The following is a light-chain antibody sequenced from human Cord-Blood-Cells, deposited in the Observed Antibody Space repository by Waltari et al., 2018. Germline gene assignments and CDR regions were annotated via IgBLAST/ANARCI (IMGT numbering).Light chain of an antibody. V-gene: IGLV1-47*01. CDR3: AAWDDSLSGVV. CDR1: SSNIGSNY. J-gene: IGLJ2*01. CDR2: RNN. Sequence: QSVLTQPPSASGTPGPRVTISRSGSSSNIGSNYVYWYQQLPGTAPKLLIYRNNQRPSGVPDRFSGSKSGTSASLAISGLRSEDEADYYCAAWDDSLSGVVFGGGTKLTVL.